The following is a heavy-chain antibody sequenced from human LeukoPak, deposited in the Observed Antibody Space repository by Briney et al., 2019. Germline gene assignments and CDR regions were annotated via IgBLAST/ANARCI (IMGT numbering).Heavy chain of an antibody. CDR3: AKDLRPDILTGSPFDY. CDR2: ISGSGDRT. D-gene: IGHD3-9*01. V-gene: IGHV3-23*01. CDR1: GFTFSRYD. J-gene: IGHJ4*02. Sequence: GGSLRLSCAASGFTFSRYDMNWVRQAPGKGLGWLSVISGSGDRTYYAGSVKGRFTVSRDNSKNTLYLQMNSLRAEDTAVYYCAKDLRPDILTGSPFDYWGQGSLVTVSS.